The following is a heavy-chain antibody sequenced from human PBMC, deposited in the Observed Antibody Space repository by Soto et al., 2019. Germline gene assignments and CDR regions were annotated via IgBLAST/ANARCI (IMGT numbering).Heavy chain of an antibody. CDR1: GFTFSSYG. J-gene: IGHJ3*02. V-gene: IGHV3-33*01. CDR2: IWYDGSNK. CDR3: ARDREVLRAFDI. D-gene: IGHD2-8*02. Sequence: PGGSLRLSCAASGFTFSSYGMHWVRQAPGKGLEWVAVIWYDGSNKYYADSVKGRFTISRDNSKNTLYLQMNSLRAEDTAVYYCARDREVLRAFDIWGQGTMVTVSS.